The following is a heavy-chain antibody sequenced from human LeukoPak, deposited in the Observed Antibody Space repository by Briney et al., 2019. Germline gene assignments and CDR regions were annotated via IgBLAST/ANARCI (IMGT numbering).Heavy chain of an antibody. CDR2: IYYSGST. D-gene: IGHD1-26*01. Sequence: SETLSLTCTVSGGSIGSYYWSWIRQPPGKGLEWIGYIYYSGSTNYNPSLKSRVTISVGTSKNQFSLKLSSVTAADTAVYYCARVGATFDYWGQGTLVTVSS. V-gene: IGHV4-59*01. CDR3: ARVGATFDY. CDR1: GGSIGSYY. J-gene: IGHJ4*02.